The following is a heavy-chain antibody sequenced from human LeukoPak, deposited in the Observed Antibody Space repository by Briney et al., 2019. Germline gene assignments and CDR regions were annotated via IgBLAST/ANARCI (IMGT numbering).Heavy chain of an antibody. V-gene: IGHV1-2*02. CDR2: INPNSGGT. J-gene: IGHJ6*03. Sequence: GASVKVSCKASGYTFTGYYMHWVRQAPGQGLEWMGWINPNSGGTNYAQKFQGRVTMTRDTSISTAYMELSRLRSDDTAVYYCARDLLPGYYYYMDVWGKGTTVTVSS. CDR3: ARDLLPGYYYYMDV. D-gene: IGHD3-3*01. CDR1: GYTFTGYY.